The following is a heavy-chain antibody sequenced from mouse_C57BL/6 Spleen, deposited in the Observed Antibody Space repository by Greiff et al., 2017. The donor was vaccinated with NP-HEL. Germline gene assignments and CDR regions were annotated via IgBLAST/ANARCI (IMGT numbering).Heavy chain of an antibody. CDR3: AKPSYYDYGWFDY. Sequence: VQLQQSGPGLVQPSQSLSITCTVSGFSLTSYGVHWVRQSPGKGLEWLGVIWRGGSTDYNAAFMSRLSITKDNSKSQVFFKMNSLQADDTAIYYGAKPSYYDYGWFDYWGQGTTLTVSS. CDR2: IWRGGST. D-gene: IGHD2-4*01. CDR1: GFSLTSYG. V-gene: IGHV2-5*01. J-gene: IGHJ2*01.